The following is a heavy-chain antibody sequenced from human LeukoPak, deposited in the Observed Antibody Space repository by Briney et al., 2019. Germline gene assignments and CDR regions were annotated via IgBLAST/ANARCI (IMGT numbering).Heavy chain of an antibody. V-gene: IGHV3-11*01. CDR3: AKDIPAYYYDSSGYYVPVSAFDI. CDR2: ISSSGSTI. CDR1: GFTFSDYY. D-gene: IGHD3-22*01. Sequence: AGGSLRLSCAASGFTFSDYYMSWIRQAPGKGLEWVSYISSSGSTIYYADSVKGRFTISRDNAKNSLYLQMNSLRAEDTAVYYCAKDIPAYYYDSSGYYVPVSAFDIWGQGTMVTVSS. J-gene: IGHJ3*02.